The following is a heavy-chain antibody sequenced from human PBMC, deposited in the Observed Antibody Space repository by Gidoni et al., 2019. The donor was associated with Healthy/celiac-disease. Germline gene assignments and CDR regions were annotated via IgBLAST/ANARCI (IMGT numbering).Heavy chain of an antibody. CDR1: GGSISSGDYY. J-gene: IGHJ4*02. V-gene: IGHV4-30-4*01. Sequence: QVQLQESGPGLVKPPQTLSLTCTVSGGSISSGDYYWSWIRQPPGKGLEWIGYIYYSGSTSYNPSRKSRVTISVDTTKNQFSLKLSSVTAADKAVYYCARASGYGDYLLDYWGQGTLVTVSS. CDR3: ARASGYGDYLLDY. D-gene: IGHD4-17*01. CDR2: IYYSGST.